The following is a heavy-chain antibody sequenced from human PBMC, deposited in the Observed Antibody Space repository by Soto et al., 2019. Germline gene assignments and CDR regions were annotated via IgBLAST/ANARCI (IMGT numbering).Heavy chain of an antibody. V-gene: IGHV3-33*01. CDR1: GFTFSYYG. Sequence: GGSLRLSCAASGFTFSYYGMHWVRQAPGKGLEWVAVIWYDGSNKYYEDSVKGRFTISRDNSKNMLYLQMNSLRVEDTAVYYCASISPLYGSSSFSASRGLDVWGQGTTVTVSS. J-gene: IGHJ6*02. CDR2: IWYDGSNK. CDR3: ASISPLYGSSSFSASRGLDV. D-gene: IGHD6-6*01.